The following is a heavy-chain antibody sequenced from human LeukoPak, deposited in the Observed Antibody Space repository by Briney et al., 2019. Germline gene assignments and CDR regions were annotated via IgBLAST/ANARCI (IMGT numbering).Heavy chain of an antibody. D-gene: IGHD2-21*01. CDR2: IKQDGTET. V-gene: IGHV3-7*01. J-gene: IGHJ4*02. Sequence: PGGSLRLSCAASGFTFSSYWMGWVRQAPGKGLEWVANIKQDGTETYYDDSVKGRFTISGDNAKKSLYLQMDSLRAEDTAVYYCAKELPTRTDYFDYWGQGTLVIVSS. CDR3: AKELPTRTDYFDY. CDR1: GFTFSSYW.